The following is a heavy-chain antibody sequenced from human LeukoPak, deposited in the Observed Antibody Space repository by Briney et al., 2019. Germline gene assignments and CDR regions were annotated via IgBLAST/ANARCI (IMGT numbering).Heavy chain of an antibody. D-gene: IGHD3-22*01. Sequence: PSETLSLTCTVSGGSISSGDYYWSWIRQPPGKGLEWIGYIYYSGSTYYNPSLKSRVTISVDTSKNQFSLKLSSVTAADTAVYYCARVTYYYDSSGYQDNDYWGQGTLVTVSS. V-gene: IGHV4-30-4*08. CDR2: IYYSGST. CDR3: ARVTYYYDSSGYQDNDY. J-gene: IGHJ4*02. CDR1: GGSISSGDYY.